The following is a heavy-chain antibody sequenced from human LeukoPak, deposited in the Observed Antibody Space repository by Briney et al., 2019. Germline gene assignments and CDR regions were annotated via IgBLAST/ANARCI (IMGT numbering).Heavy chain of an antibody. CDR2: ISWNSGSI. D-gene: IGHD3-9*01. CDR3: AKDSLGRYFDWFSPRGWFDP. CDR1: GFTFDDYA. Sequence: GRSLRLSCAASGFTFDDYAMHWVRQAPGKGLEWVSGISWNSGSIGYADSVKGRFTISRDNAKNSLYLRMNSLRAEDTALYYCAKDSLGRYFDWFSPRGWFDPWGQGTLVTVSS. V-gene: IGHV3-9*01. J-gene: IGHJ5*02.